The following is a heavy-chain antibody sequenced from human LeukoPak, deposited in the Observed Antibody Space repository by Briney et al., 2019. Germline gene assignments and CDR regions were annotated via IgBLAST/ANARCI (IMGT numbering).Heavy chain of an antibody. CDR3: ARQGVAGIY. D-gene: IGHD6-19*01. CDR1: GYSISSGYY. V-gene: IGHV4-38-2*02. CDR2: IYHSGST. Sequence: SETLSLTCTVSGYSISSGYYWGWIRQPPGKGLEWIGSIYHSGSTYYNPSLKSRVTISVDTSKNQFSLKLSSVTAADTAVYYCARQGVAGIYWGQGTLVTVSS. J-gene: IGHJ4*02.